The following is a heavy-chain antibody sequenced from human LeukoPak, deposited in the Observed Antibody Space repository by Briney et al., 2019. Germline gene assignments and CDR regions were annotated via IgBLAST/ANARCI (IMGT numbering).Heavy chain of an antibody. CDR3: ARQIHYYYDSSGPRVSDY. CDR2: IYYSGST. Sequence: SETLSLTCAVSGGSISSGGYSWSWIRQPPGKGLEWIGSIYYSGSTYYNPSLKSRVTIPVDTSKNQFSLKLSSVTAADTAVYYCARQIHYYYDSSGPRVSDYWGQGTLVTVSS. J-gene: IGHJ4*02. V-gene: IGHV4-39*01. CDR1: GGSISSGGYS. D-gene: IGHD3-22*01.